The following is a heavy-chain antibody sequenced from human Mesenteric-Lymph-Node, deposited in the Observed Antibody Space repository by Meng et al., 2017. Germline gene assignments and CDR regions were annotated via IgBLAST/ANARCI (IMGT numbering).Heavy chain of an antibody. CDR2: IYHSGIN. D-gene: IGHD4-17*01. V-gene: IGHV4-4*02. CDR1: GSSISSSNW. CDR3: ARLYYVDSNYWYFDL. Sequence: QRSCSGPGLVNLSGTLSLTCAVSGSSISSSNWGSWVRQPPGKGLEWIGEIYHSGINNYNPSLKSRVTISVDKSKNQFSLKLSSVTAADTAVYYCARLYYVDSNYWYFDLWGRGTLVTVSS. J-gene: IGHJ2*01.